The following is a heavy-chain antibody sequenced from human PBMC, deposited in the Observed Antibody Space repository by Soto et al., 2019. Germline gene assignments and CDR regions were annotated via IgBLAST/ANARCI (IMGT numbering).Heavy chain of an antibody. V-gene: IGHV3-30*18. Sequence: QVQLVESGGGVVQPGRSLRLSCAASGFTFSSYGMHWVRQAPGKGLEWVAVISYDGSNKYYADSVKGRFTISRANSKNMLYLQMNSLRAEDTAVYYCAKDMCSGGSCYSLFDYWGQGTLVTVSS. CDR2: ISYDGSNK. D-gene: IGHD2-15*01. CDR3: AKDMCSGGSCYSLFDY. CDR1: GFTFSSYG. J-gene: IGHJ4*02.